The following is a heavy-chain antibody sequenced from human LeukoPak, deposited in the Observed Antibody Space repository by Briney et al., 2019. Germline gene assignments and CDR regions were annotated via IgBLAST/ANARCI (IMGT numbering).Heavy chain of an antibody. V-gene: IGHV3-48*01. CDR3: ARALDSLYSSGWPSAGY. CDR1: GFTFSSYS. Sequence: GGSLRLSCAASGFTFSSYSMNWVRQAPGKGLEWVSYISSSSSTIYYADSVKGRFTISRDNAKNSLYLHMNSLRAEDTAVYYCARALDSLYSSGWPSAGYWGQGTLVTVSS. J-gene: IGHJ4*02. CDR2: ISSSSSTI. D-gene: IGHD6-19*01.